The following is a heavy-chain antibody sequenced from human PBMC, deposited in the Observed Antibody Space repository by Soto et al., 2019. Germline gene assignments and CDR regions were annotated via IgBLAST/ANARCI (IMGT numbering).Heavy chain of an antibody. CDR1: GFTFSSYG. Sequence: QVQLVESGGGVVQPGRSLRLSCAASGFTFSSYGMHWVRQAPGKGLEWVAVISYDGSNKYYADSVKGRFTISRDNSKNTLYLQMNSLRAEDTAVYYCAKEPVGGRVAAMDYFDYWGQGTLVIVSS. CDR2: ISYDGSNK. J-gene: IGHJ4*02. V-gene: IGHV3-30*18. D-gene: IGHD5-12*01. CDR3: AKEPVGGRVAAMDYFDY.